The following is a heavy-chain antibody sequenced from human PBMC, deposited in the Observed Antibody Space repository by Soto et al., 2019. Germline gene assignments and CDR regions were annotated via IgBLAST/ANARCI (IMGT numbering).Heavy chain of an antibody. D-gene: IGHD3-3*01. CDR3: ARWWSGSRQGFDP. J-gene: IGHJ5*02. Sequence: QVQLQESGPGLVKPSQTLSLTCTVSGGSISSGDYYWSWIRQHPGKGLEWIGYIYYSGSTYYNPSLKSRAIISVDTSKNQFSLELNSVTAADTAVYYCARWWSGSRQGFDPWGQGTLVTVSS. CDR2: IYYSGST. CDR1: GGSISSGDYY. V-gene: IGHV4-31*03.